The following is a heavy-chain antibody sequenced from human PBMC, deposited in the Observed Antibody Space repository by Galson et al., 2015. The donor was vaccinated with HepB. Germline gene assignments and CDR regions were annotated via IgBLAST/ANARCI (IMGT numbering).Heavy chain of an antibody. CDR3: ARDCIAAAEERGEWRGGWGMDV. Sequence: SLRLSCAASGFTFSSYAMHWVRPAPGKGLEWVAVISYDGSNKYYADSVKGRFTISRDNSKNTLYLQMNSLRAEDTAVYYCARDCIAAAEERGEWRGGWGMDVWGQGTTVTVSS. J-gene: IGHJ6*02. V-gene: IGHV3-30*04. D-gene: IGHD6-13*01. CDR2: ISYDGSNK. CDR1: GFTFSSYA.